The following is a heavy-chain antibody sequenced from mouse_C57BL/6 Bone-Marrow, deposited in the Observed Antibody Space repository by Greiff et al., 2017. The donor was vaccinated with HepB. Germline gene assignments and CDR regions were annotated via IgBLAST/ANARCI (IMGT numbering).Heavy chain of an antibody. D-gene: IGHD1-1*01. Sequence: QVQLQQPGAELVKPGASVKLSCKASGYTFTSYWMHWVKQRPGQGLEWIGMIHPNSGSTNYNEKFKSKATLTVDKSSSTAYMQLSSLTSEDSAVYYCARPRSLYYYGSSWGFAYWGQGTLVTVSA. CDR2: IHPNSGST. CDR3: ARPRSLYYYGSSWGFAY. J-gene: IGHJ3*01. V-gene: IGHV1-64*01. CDR1: GYTFTSYW.